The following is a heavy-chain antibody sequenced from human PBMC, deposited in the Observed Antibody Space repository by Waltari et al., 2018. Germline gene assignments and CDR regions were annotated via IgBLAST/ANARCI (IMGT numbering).Heavy chain of an antibody. CDR3: ASMLRYFDWFHQGDY. V-gene: IGHV4-34*01. D-gene: IGHD3-9*01. Sequence: QVQLQQWGAGLLKPSETLSLTCAVYGGSFSAYYWSWIRQPPGKGLEWIGEINHSGSTNYNPSLKSRVTISVDTSKNQFSLKLSSVTAADTAVYYCASMLRYFDWFHQGDYWGQGTLVTVSS. J-gene: IGHJ4*02. CDR1: GGSFSAYY. CDR2: INHSGST.